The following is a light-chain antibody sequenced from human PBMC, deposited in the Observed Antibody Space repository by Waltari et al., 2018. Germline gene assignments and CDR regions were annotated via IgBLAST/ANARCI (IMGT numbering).Light chain of an antibody. J-gene: IGKJ1*01. Sequence: AILMTQSPSSFSASTGDRVTITCRASQGISSYLAWYQQKPGKAPKLLIYAASTLQSGVPSRFSGSGSGTDFTLTISCLQSEDFATYYCQQYYSYPRTFGQGTKEEIK. V-gene: IGKV1-8*01. CDR1: QGISSY. CDR3: QQYYSYPRT. CDR2: AAS.